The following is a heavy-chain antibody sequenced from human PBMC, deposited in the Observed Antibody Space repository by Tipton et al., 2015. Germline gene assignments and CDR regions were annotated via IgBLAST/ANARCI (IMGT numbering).Heavy chain of an antibody. CDR2: IYYSGST. D-gene: IGHD5-18*01. CDR3: ARDRGYNSGINWFDP. Sequence: TLSLTCNVSGGSINSGVYYWTWIRQRPGKGLEWIGYIYYSGSTYYNPSLASRVIMSVDTSKNQFSLKVSSVTAADTAVYYCARDRGYNSGINWFDPWGQGTLVTVSS. CDR1: GGSINSGVYY. J-gene: IGHJ5*02. V-gene: IGHV4-31*03.